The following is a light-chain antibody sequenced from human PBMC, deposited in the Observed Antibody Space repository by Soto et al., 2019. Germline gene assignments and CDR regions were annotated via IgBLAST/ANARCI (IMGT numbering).Light chain of an antibody. CDR3: QQYRNWPPQYT. J-gene: IGKJ2*01. CDR1: QCVASN. V-gene: IGKV3-15*01. Sequence: EIVMTQSPASLSVSPGDGATLSCRASQCVASNVAWYQQKPGQGPRLLIHGASTRAAGVPARFSGSGSGTDFTLTISSLQSEDFAVYYCQQYRNWPPQYTFGQGTKLQIK. CDR2: GAS.